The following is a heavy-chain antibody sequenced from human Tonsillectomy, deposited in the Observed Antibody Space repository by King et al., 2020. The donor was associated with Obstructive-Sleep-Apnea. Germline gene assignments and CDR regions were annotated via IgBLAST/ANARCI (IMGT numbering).Heavy chain of an antibody. CDR3: ARDPSRAEKPTPYDY. CDR1: GYSISSGYY. CDR2: IYHSGST. J-gene: IGHJ4*02. Sequence: QLQESGPGLVKPSETLSLTCTVSGYSISSGYYWGWIRQPPGKGLEWLGSIYHSGSTYYNPSLKSRVTISVDTSKNQFSLKLSSVTAADTAVYYCARDPSRAEKPTPYDYWGQGTLVTVSS. V-gene: IGHV4-38-2*02.